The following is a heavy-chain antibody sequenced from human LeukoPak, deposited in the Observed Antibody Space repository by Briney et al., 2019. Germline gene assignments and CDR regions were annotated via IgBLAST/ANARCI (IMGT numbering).Heavy chain of an antibody. CDR1: GFTFSSYA. Sequence: QPGGSLRLSCAASGFTFSSYAMSWVRQAPGKGLEWVSAISGSGGSTYYADSVKGRFTISRDNSKNTLYLQMNSLRAEDTAVYYCAKDGQNCGGECYPDAFDIWGQGTMVTVSS. J-gene: IGHJ3*02. D-gene: IGHD2-21*01. CDR2: ISGSGGST. V-gene: IGHV3-23*01. CDR3: AKDGQNCGGECYPDAFDI.